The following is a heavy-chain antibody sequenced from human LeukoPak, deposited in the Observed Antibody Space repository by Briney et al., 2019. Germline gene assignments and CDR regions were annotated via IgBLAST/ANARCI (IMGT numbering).Heavy chain of an antibody. J-gene: IGHJ4*02. Sequence: ASVKVSCKVSGYTLTELSMHWVRQAPGKGLEWMGGFDPEDGETIYAQKFQGRVTMTEDTSTDTAYMELSSLRSEDTAVYYCATLGLDCSSTSCPDYWGRGTLVTVSS. CDR1: GYTLTELS. CDR2: FDPEDGET. V-gene: IGHV1-24*01. D-gene: IGHD2-2*01. CDR3: ATLGLDCSSTSCPDY.